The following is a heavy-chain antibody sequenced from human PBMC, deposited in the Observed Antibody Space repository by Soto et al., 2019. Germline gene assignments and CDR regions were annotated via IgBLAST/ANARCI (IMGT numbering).Heavy chain of an antibody. V-gene: IGHV4-4*02. Sequence: QVQLQESGPGLVKPSGTLSLTCAVSGCSISSINWWSWVRQPPGKGLEWIGEIYHSGSTNYNPSLKSRVTISVDKSKNQFSLKLSSVTAADTAVYYCARDRDCSGGSCYFFEKWGQGTLVTVSS. CDR3: ARDRDCSGGSCYFFEK. CDR2: IYHSGST. D-gene: IGHD2-15*01. J-gene: IGHJ4*02. CDR1: GCSISSINW.